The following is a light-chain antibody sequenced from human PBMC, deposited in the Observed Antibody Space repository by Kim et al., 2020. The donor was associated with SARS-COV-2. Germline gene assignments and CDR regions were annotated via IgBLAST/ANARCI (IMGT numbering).Light chain of an antibody. J-gene: IGKJ2*01. CDR1: QSVSSSY. V-gene: IGKV3-20*01. Sequence: LSPGERATLSRRASQSVSSSYLDWCQQKPGQAPRLLIHGASSRATGIPDRFSGSGSGTDFSLTISRLEPEDFAVYYCQQYGSSPRTFGQGTKLEI. CDR3: QQYGSSPRT. CDR2: GAS.